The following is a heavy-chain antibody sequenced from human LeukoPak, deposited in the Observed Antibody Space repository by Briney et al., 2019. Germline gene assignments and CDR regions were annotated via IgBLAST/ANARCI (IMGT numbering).Heavy chain of an antibody. V-gene: IGHV3-48*04. CDR1: GFTFSSYS. J-gene: IGHJ4*02. CDR3: ARDYDFWSGFPPLFDY. Sequence: GGSLRLSCAASGFTFSSYSMNWVRQAPGKGLEWVSSISSSDSTIYYADSVKGRFTISRDNAKNSLYLQMNRLRAEDTAVYYCARDYDFWSGFPPLFDYWGQGTLVTVSS. D-gene: IGHD3-3*01. CDR2: ISSSDSTI.